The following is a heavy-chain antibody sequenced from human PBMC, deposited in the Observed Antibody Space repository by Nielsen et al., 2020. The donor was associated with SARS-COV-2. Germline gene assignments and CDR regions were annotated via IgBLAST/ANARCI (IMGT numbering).Heavy chain of an antibody. V-gene: IGHV1-8*01. Sequence: ASVKVSCKASAYTFTSYDINWVRQATGQGLEWMGWMNPNSGNTGYAQKFKGRVTMTRDTSISTAYMELSSLTSEDTAVYYCARRADYYDSSAYYYWGQGILVTVSS. CDR3: ARRADYYDSSAYYY. CDR1: AYTFTSYD. CDR2: MNPNSGNT. J-gene: IGHJ4*02. D-gene: IGHD3-22*01.